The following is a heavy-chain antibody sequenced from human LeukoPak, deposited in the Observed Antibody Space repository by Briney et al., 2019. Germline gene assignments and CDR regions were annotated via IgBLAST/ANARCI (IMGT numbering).Heavy chain of an antibody. J-gene: IGHJ4*02. CDR3: ARDTINFDWLLPFDY. D-gene: IGHD3-9*01. V-gene: IGHV3-49*04. CDR2: IRSKTYGGTT. CDR1: GFTFGEYA. Sequence: GGSLRLSCTTSGFTFGEYAMNWVRQAPGKGLEWVGFIRSKTYGGTTEYAASVKGRFTISRDDSKSIAYLQMNSLKTEDTAVYYCARDTINFDWLLPFDYWGQGTLVTVSS.